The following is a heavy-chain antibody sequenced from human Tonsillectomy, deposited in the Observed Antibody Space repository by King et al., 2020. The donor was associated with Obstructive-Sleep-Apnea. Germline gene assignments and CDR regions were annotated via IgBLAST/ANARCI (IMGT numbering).Heavy chain of an antibody. CDR3: ARENVDIVATITYYFDY. D-gene: IGHD5-12*01. Sequence: QLQESGPGLVKPSGTLSLTCAVSGGSISSSNCWSWVRQPPGKGLGWVGEIYHSGSANYNPSLKSRVTISVDKSKNQFSLKLSSVTAADTAVYYCARENVDIVATITYYFDYWGQGTLVTVSS. V-gene: IGHV4-4*02. CDR2: IYHSGSA. CDR1: GGSISSSNC. J-gene: IGHJ4*02.